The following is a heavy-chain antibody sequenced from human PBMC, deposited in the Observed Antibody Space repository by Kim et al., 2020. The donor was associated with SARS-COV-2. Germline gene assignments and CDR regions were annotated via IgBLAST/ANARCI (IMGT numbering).Heavy chain of an antibody. CDR2: IYYSGST. Sequence: SETLSLTCTVSGGSISSGGYYWSWIRQHPGKGLEWIGYIYYSGSTYYNPSLKSRVTISVDTSKNQFSLKLSSVTAADTAVYYCARDSSHCSSTSCYGGYGMDVWGQGTTVTVSS. J-gene: IGHJ6*02. CDR3: ARDSSHCSSTSCYGGYGMDV. D-gene: IGHD2-2*01. CDR1: GGSISSGGYY. V-gene: IGHV4-31*03.